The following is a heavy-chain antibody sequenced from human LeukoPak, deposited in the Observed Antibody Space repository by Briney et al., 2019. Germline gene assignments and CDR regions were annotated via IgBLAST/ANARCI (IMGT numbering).Heavy chain of an antibody. V-gene: IGHV3-23*01. CDR2: ISGSGGST. D-gene: IGHD3-16*01. J-gene: IGHJ4*02. Sequence: GGSLRLSCAASGFTFSSYAMSWVRQAPGKGLEWVSAISGSGGSTYYADSVKGRFTISRDNSKNTLYLQMNSLRAEDTAVYYCAKGISVVWGSSYYFDYWGQGTLVTVSS. CDR3: AKGISVVWGSSYYFDY. CDR1: GFTFSSYA.